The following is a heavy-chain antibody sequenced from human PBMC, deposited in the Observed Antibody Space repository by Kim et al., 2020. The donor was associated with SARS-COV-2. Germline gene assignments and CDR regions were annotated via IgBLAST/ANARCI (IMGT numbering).Heavy chain of an antibody. D-gene: IGHD2-2*01. CDR3: AKGTYCSSTSCLYNWFDP. Sequence: KGRFTISRDNSKNTLYLQMNSLRAEDTAVYYCAKGTYCSSTSCLYNWFDPWGQGTLVTVSS. J-gene: IGHJ5*02. V-gene: IGHV3-23*01.